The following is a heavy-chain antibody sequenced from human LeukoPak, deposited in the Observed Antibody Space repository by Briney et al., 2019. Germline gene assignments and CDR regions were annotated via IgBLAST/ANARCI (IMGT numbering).Heavy chain of an antibody. D-gene: IGHD2-15*01. Sequence: SETLSLTCAVYGGSFSGYYWSWIRQPPGKGLEWIGEINHSGSINYNPSLKSRVTISVDTSKNQFSLRLSSVTAADTAVYYCASSCSVGSCSAPTRLDYWGQGTLVTVSS. J-gene: IGHJ4*02. CDR3: ASSCSVGSCSAPTRLDY. CDR2: INHSGSI. CDR1: GGSFSGYY. V-gene: IGHV4-34*01.